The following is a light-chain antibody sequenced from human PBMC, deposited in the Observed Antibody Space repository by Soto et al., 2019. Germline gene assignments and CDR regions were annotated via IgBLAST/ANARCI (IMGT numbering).Light chain of an antibody. Sequence: QSALTQPAAVSGSPGQSITISCTGTISDIGGYNYVSWYQQYPGKAPNLMIYEVNYRSSGVSDRFSGSKSGNTASLTISGLQAEDEADYYCRCSSYTTYVVVFGGGTQLTVL. J-gene: IGLJ2*01. CDR3: RCSSYTTYVVV. CDR1: ISDIGGYNY. CDR2: EVN. V-gene: IGLV2-14*01.